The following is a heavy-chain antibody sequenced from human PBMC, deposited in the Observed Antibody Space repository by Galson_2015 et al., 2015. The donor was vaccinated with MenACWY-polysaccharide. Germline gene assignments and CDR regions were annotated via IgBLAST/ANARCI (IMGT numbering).Heavy chain of an antibody. V-gene: IGHV3-30-3*01. D-gene: IGHD6-13*01. CDR2: ISYDGSNK. Sequence: SLRLSCAASGFTFSSYAMHWVRQALGKGLEWVAVISYDGSNKYYADSVKGRFTISRDNSKNTLYLQMNSLRAEDTAVYYCARDSSSWTPGSGYFDYWGQGTLVTVSS. CDR3: ARDSSSWTPGSGYFDY. J-gene: IGHJ4*02. CDR1: GFTFSSYA.